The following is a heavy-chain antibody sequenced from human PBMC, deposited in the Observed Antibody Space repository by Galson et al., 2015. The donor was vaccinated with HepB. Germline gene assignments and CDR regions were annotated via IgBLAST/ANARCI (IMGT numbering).Heavy chain of an antibody. CDR2: ISSSGSTI. V-gene: IGHV3-11*01. Sequence: SLRLSCAASGFTFSDYYMSWIRQAPGRGLEWVSYISSSGSTIYYADSVKGRFTISRDNAKNSLYLQMNSLRAEDTAVYYCARDSRRVVPARAFDIWGQGTMVTVSS. CDR1: GFTFSDYY. CDR3: ARDSRRVVPARAFDI. D-gene: IGHD2-2*01. J-gene: IGHJ3*02.